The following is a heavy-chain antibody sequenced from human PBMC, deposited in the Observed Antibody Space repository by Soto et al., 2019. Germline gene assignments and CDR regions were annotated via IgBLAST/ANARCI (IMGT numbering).Heavy chain of an antibody. J-gene: IGHJ6*02. Sequence: EVQLVESGGGLVQPGGSLRLSCAASGFTFRTYWLSWVRQGPGKGLEWVANINLDGSEKNYGDSVKGRFTISRDNARNSLYLQMSSRRDEDTALYYCARDGSTSWYSYDYHGMDVWGQGTTVTVSS. D-gene: IGHD5-18*01. V-gene: IGHV3-7*05. CDR2: INLDGSEK. CDR1: GFTFRTYW. CDR3: ARDGSTSWYSYDYHGMDV.